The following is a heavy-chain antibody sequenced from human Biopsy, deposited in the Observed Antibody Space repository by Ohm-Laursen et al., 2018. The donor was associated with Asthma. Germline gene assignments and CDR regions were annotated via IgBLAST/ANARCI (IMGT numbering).Heavy chain of an antibody. CDR3: ARGVDRVTGLLDHLDS. Sequence: SETLSLTCIVSGGSINNFYWSRIRPPPGKGLESIGHVYYSGSTNYNPSLKSRVTISIDASKNQFSLKLTSVTAADTAVYYCARGVDRVTGLLDHLDSWGQGTLVTVSS. J-gene: IGHJ4*02. V-gene: IGHV4-59*01. CDR2: VYYSGST. CDR1: GGSINNFY. D-gene: IGHD2-21*02.